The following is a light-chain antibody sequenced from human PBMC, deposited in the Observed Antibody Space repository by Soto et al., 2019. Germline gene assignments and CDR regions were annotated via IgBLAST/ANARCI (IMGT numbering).Light chain of an antibody. CDR3: QQYNNWPPT. V-gene: IGKV3-15*01. Sequence: EIVMTQSPATLSVSPGERATLFCRASQSVSKNLAWYQRKPGQVPRLLMSVASTRAIGVPARFSGSGSGTEFTLTISSLQSEDFAVYYCQQYNNWPPTFGQGTKVEIK. CDR2: VAS. CDR1: QSVSKN. J-gene: IGKJ1*01.